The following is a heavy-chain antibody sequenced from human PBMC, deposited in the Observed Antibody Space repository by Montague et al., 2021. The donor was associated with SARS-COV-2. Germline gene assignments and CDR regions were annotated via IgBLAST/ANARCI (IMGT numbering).Heavy chain of an antibody. CDR1: GGSFSGYY. V-gene: IGHV4-34*01. CDR3: ACGEIASWGDLSSYGMDV. Sequence: SETLSLTCAVYGGSFSGYYWTWIRQSPRKGLEWIGEINHSGSTNYNPSLKSRVTISVDTSKNQFSLKLSSVTAADTAVYYCACGEIASWGDLSSYGMDVWGQGTTVTVSS. CDR2: INHSGST. D-gene: IGHD5-24*01. J-gene: IGHJ6*02.